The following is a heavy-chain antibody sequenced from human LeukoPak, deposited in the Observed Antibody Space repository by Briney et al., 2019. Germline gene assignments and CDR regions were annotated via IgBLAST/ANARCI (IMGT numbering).Heavy chain of an antibody. CDR2: MNPNSGNT. V-gene: IGHV1-8*01. CDR1: GYTFSSSD. D-gene: IGHD3-16*01. Sequence: ASVTVSCKASGYTFSSSDINWVRQATGQGLEWMGWMNPNSGNTYYAQRFQGRVTMTRDTSISTAYMEVSSLRSDDTAVYYCAREPRVGESTSNFWGQGTLVTVSS. CDR3: AREPRVGESTSNF. J-gene: IGHJ4*02.